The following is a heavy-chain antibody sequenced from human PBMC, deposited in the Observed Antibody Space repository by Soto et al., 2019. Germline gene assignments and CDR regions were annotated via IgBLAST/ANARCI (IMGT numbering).Heavy chain of an antibody. CDR2: IYYSGST. CDR1: GGSISSGDYY. J-gene: IGHJ1*01. D-gene: IGHD3-22*01. CDR3: ARTPYDSSGYYEGPEYFQH. V-gene: IGHV4-30-4*01. Sequence: QVQLQESRPGLVKPSQTLSLTCTVSGGSISSGDYYWSWIRQPPGKGLEWIGYIYYSGSTYYNPSLKSRVTISVDTPKHQFSLKLSSVTAADTAVYYCARTPYDSSGYYEGPEYFQHWGQGTLVTVSS.